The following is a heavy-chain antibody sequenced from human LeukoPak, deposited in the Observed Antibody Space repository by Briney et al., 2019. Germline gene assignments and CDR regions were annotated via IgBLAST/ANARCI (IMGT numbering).Heavy chain of an antibody. CDR2: IYYSGST. Sequence: SETLSLTCTVSGGSISSYYWSWIRQPPGKGLEWIGYIYYSGSTNYNPSLKSRVTISVDTSENQFSLKLSSVTAADTAVYYCAREGTTAPGEDYFDYWGQGTLVTVSS. D-gene: IGHD1-1*01. CDR1: GGSISSYY. J-gene: IGHJ4*02. CDR3: AREGTTAPGEDYFDY. V-gene: IGHV4-59*01.